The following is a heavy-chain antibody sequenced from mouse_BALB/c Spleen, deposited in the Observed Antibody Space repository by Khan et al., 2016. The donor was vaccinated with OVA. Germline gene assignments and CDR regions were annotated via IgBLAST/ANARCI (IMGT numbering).Heavy chain of an antibody. Sequence: VQLQQSGPELVKPGASVKMSCKASGYIFTNYVLHWVKQKPGQGLEWIGYINPYNGGTQYNEKFKGKATLASDKSSITAYMEISSLTSEDSAVYYCARGNLQSYYFDYWGQGTTLTLSS. CDR2: INPYNGGT. J-gene: IGHJ2*01. V-gene: IGHV1S136*01. CDR3: ARGNLQSYYFDY. CDR1: GYIFTNYV.